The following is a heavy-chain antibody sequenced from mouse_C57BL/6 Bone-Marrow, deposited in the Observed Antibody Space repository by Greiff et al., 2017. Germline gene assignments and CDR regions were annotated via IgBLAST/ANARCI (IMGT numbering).Heavy chain of an antibody. J-gene: IGHJ2*01. CDR3: ETYDYEGYFDD. D-gene: IGHD2-4*01. CDR1: VFTFSDYG. CDR2: ISSGSSTI. Sequence: DVKLVESGGGLVKPGGSLKLSCAASVFTFSDYGMHWVRQAPEKGLEWVAYISSGSSTIYYADTVKGRFTISRDNAKNTLFLQMTSLRSEDTAMYYCETYDYEGYFDDWGKGTTRTVSS. V-gene: IGHV5-17*01.